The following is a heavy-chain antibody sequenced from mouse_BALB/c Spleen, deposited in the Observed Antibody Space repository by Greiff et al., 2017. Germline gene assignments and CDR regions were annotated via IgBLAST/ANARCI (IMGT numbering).Heavy chain of an antibody. Sequence: EVQLQQSGAELVKPGASVKLSCTASGFNIKDTYMHWVKHRPEQGLEWIGRIDPANGNTKYDPKFQGKATITADTSSNTAYLQLSSLTSEDTAVYYCARRLRGAMDYWGQGTSVTVSS. D-gene: IGHD1-1*01. CDR3: ARRLRGAMDY. J-gene: IGHJ4*01. V-gene: IGHV14-3*02. CDR2: IDPANGNT. CDR1: GFNIKDTY.